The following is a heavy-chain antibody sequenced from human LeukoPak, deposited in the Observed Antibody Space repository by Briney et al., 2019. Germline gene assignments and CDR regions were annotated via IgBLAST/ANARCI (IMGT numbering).Heavy chain of an antibody. CDR2: ISYDGSNK. CDR1: GFTFSSYA. V-gene: IGHV3-30-3*01. J-gene: IGHJ4*02. Sequence: GGSLRLSCAASGFTFSSYAMHWVRQAPGKGLEWVAVISYDGSNKYYADSVKGRFTISRDDSKNTLYLQMNSLRAEDTAVYYCARDPYDYWGQGTLVTVSS. CDR3: ARDPYDY.